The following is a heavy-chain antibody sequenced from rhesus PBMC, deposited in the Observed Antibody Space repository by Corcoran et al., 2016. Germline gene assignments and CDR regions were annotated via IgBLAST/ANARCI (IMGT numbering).Heavy chain of an antibody. V-gene: IGHV4-93*01. D-gene: IGHD3-9*01. J-gene: IGHJ3*01. CDR1: GGSISSSIW. CDR3: AKGVDDYGYYYSYDAFDF. Sequence: QVQLQESGPAVVKPSETLSLTCAVSGGSISSSIWWSGSRQSPGKGLEWIGGIYGSGGITESTPSLKSRVTISKDTYKNQFSLKLSSVTAADTAVYYCAKGVDDYGYYYSYDAFDFWGQGLRVTVSS. CDR2: IYGSGGIT.